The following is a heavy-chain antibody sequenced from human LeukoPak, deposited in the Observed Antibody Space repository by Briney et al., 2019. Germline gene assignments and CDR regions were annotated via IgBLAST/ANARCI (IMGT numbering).Heavy chain of an antibody. CDR3: AREYGSSSLYYYYYYMDV. CDR2: INPNSGGT. CDR1: GYTFTGYY. J-gene: IGHJ6*03. Sequence: ASVKVSCKASGYTFTGYYMHWVRQAPGQGLEWMGWINPNSGGTNYAQKFQGRVTMTRDTSISTACMELSRLRSDDTAVYYCAREYGSSSLYYYYYYMDVWGKGTTVTVSS. D-gene: IGHD6-6*01. V-gene: IGHV1-2*02.